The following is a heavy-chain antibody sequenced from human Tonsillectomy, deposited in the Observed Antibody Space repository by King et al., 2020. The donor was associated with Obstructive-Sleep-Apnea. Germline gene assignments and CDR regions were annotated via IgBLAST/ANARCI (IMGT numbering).Heavy chain of an antibody. J-gene: IGHJ4*02. CDR3: STDSSVAAKGY. CDR1: GFTFSNAW. CDR2: IKSKTDGGTS. Sequence: VQLVESGGGLVKPGGSLRLSCAASGFTFSNAWMSWVRQAPGKGLEWVGRIKSKTDGGTSDYAAPVKGRFTNSRDDSKNTHYLQMSSLKTEDTAVDYCSTDSSVAAKGYWGQGTQVTVSS. D-gene: IGHD1-26*01. V-gene: IGHV3-15*01.